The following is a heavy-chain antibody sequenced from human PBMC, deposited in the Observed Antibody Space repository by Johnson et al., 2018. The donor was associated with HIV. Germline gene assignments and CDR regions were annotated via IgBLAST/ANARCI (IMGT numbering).Heavy chain of an antibody. CDR2: ISGSGGST. CDR3: ANLRVSRHDAFDI. J-gene: IGHJ3*02. V-gene: IGHV3-23*04. CDR1: GFTFSIYW. Sequence: EVQLVESGGGLVQPGGSLRLSCAASGFTFSIYWMSWVRQAPGKGLEWVSAISGSGGSTYYADSVKGRFTISRDNSKNTLYLQMNSLRAEDTAVYYCANLRVSRHDAFDIWGQGTMVTVSS. D-gene: IGHD3-3*02.